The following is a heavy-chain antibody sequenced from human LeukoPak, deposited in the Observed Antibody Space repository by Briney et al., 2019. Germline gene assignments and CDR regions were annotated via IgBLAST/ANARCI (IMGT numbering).Heavy chain of an antibody. CDR3: ARSKSGSYFLY. J-gene: IGHJ4*02. V-gene: IGHV3-21*06. CDR1: GFTLSSYS. Sequence: GGSLRLSCAASGFTLSSYSMSWVRQAPGKGLEWVSSISSSGSSIFYADSVKGRFTISRDNAKNSLYLQMDSLRAEDTAMYYCARSKSGSYFLYGGQGTLVIVSS. D-gene: IGHD1-26*01. CDR2: ISSSGSSI.